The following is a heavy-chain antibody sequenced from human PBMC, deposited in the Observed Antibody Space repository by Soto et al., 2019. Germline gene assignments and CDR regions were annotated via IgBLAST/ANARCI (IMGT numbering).Heavy chain of an antibody. CDR1: GYTFTSYG. CDR2: ISAYNGNT. D-gene: IGHD5-12*01. V-gene: IGHV1-18*01. J-gene: IGHJ4*02. Sequence: ASVKVSCKASGYTFTSYGISWVRQAPGQGLEWMGWISAYNGNTNFAQKLQGRVSLTTDTSSTTAYMELRSLTSDNTAVYYCARDLVPGYTGFSDYWGQGTLVTVSS. CDR3: ARDLVPGYTGFSDY.